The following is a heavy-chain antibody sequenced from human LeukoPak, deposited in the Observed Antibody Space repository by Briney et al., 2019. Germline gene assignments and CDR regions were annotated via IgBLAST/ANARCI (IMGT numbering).Heavy chain of an antibody. J-gene: IGHJ4*02. CDR1: GFTFTNHG. V-gene: IGHV3-23*01. D-gene: IGHD2-8*02. CDR2: IDVTGGGT. Sequence: GGSLRLSCAASGFTFTNHGMSWVRQAPGKGLEWVSGIDVTGGGTYHAESAKGRFTISRDNSKNTVYLQMNTLRAEDTAVYYCAKSPGYWAHDYWGQGTLVPGSS. CDR3: AKSPGYWAHDY.